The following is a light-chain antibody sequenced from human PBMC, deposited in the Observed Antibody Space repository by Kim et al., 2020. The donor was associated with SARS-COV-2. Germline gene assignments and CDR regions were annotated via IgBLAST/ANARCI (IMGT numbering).Light chain of an antibody. J-gene: IGKJ4*01. Sequence: SPGERATLSCRASQSVSTAYLVWYQQKVGQAPRLLLYATSSRANGVPDRFSGGGSETEFSLTISGLEPEDFAVYYCQQCQTTPLTFGGGTKVDIK. CDR1: QSVSTAY. V-gene: IGKV3-20*01. CDR3: QQCQTTPLT. CDR2: ATS.